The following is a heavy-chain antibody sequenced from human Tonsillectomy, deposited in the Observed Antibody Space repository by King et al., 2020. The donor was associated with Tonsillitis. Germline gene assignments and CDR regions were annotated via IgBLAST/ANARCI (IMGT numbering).Heavy chain of an antibody. Sequence: QLVQSGSELKKPGASVKVSCKASGYTLSNYAMNWVRQAPGQGLEWMGWINTKTGNPTYAQGFTGRFIFSLETSVTTAYLQIDSLEAEDTAVYYCAKGMVAGASMSGYCGQGTLVTVSS. D-gene: IGHD2-8*01. V-gene: IGHV7-4-1*01. CDR1: GYTLSNYA. CDR2: INTKTGNP. CDR3: AKGMVAGASMSGY. J-gene: IGHJ4*02.